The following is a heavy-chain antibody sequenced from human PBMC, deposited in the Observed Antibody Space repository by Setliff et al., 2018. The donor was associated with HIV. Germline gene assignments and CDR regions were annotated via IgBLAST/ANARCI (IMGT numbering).Heavy chain of an antibody. CDR1: GGSISNYY. J-gene: IGHJ3*02. CDR3: ARDLYAGRAFDI. Sequence: SETLSLTCTVSGGSISNYYWSWIRQPAGKGLEWIGRIYTSGSTNYNPSLKSRVTMSVGTSKNQFSLKVTSVTAADTAVYYCARDLYAGRAFDIWGQGTMVTVSS. V-gene: IGHV4-4*07. D-gene: IGHD4-17*01. CDR2: IYTSGST.